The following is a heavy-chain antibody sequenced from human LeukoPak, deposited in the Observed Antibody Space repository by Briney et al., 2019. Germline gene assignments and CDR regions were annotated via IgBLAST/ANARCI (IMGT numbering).Heavy chain of an antibody. CDR2: IKQDGSGK. V-gene: IGHV3-7*01. J-gene: IGHJ6*03. Sequence: PGGSLRLSCAASGFTFSSYWMSWVRQAPGKGLEWVANIKQDGSGKYYVDSVKGRFTISRDNAKNSLYLQMNSLRAEDTAVYYCARVRTRPYYYYYYMDVWGKGTTVTISS. CDR3: ARVRTRPYYYYYYMDV. CDR1: GFTFSSYW.